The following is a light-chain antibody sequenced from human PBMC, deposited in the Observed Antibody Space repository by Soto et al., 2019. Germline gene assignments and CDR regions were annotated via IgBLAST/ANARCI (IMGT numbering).Light chain of an antibody. CDR3: QQYNFWPPLT. J-gene: IGKJ4*01. CDR2: DAS. CDR1: QSVNSN. Sequence: EIVMTQSPATLSVSPGERATLSCRASQSVNSNLAWYRQKPGQAPRLLISDASTRATGVPARFSGSGSGTEFTLTISSMQSEDDVIYYCQQYNFWPPLTFGGGTKVEIK. V-gene: IGKV3-15*01.